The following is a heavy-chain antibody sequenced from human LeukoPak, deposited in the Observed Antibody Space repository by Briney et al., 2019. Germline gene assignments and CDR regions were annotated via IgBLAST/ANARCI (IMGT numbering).Heavy chain of an antibody. V-gene: IGHV1-18*01. CDR3: ARSFYYYDSSGEDY. CDR1: GYTFTSYG. Sequence: ASVKVSCKASGYTFTSYGISWVRQAPGQGLEGMGWISAYNGNTNYAQKLQGRVTMNTDTYTRTAYMELRSLRSDDTAVYYCARSFYYYDSSGEDYWGQGTLVTVSS. CDR2: ISAYNGNT. J-gene: IGHJ4*02. D-gene: IGHD3-22*01.